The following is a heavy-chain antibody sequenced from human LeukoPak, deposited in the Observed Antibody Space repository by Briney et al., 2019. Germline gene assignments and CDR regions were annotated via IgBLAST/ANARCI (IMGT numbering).Heavy chain of an antibody. J-gene: IGHJ4*02. CDR3: ATYYYGSGSQVDY. D-gene: IGHD3-10*01. CDR1: GGTFSSYA. CDR2: IIPIFGTA. V-gene: IGHV1-69*05. Sequence: GASVKVSCKASGGTFSSYAISWVRQAPGQGLEWMGRIIPIFGTANYAQKFQGRVTITTDESTSTAYMELSSLRSEDTAVYYCATYYYGSGSQVDYWGQGTLVTVSS.